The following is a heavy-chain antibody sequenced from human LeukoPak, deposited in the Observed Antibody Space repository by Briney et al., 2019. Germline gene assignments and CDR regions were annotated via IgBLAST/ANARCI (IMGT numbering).Heavy chain of an antibody. CDR3: ARDSGSYFFDY. J-gene: IGHJ4*02. Sequence: KASETLSLTCTASGGSISSYYWSWIRQPPGKGLEWIGYIYYSGSTTYNPSLKSRVTISVDTSKNQFSLKLRSVTAADTAVYYCARDSGSYFFDYWGQGTLVTVSS. V-gene: IGHV4-59*12. CDR1: GGSISSYY. D-gene: IGHD1-26*01. CDR2: IYYSGST.